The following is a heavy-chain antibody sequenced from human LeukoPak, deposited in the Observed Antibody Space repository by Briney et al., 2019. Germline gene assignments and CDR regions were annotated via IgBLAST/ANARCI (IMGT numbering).Heavy chain of an antibody. CDR3: ARAPVQYYDILAAYSTFDY. Sequence: ASVKVSCKASGYTFTSYGISWVRQAPGQGLEWMGWINPNSGGTNYAQKFQGRVTMTRDTSISTAYMELSRLRSDDTAVYYCARAPVQYYDILAAYSTFDYWGQGTLVTVSS. CDR1: GYTFTSYG. V-gene: IGHV1-2*02. CDR2: INPNSGGT. J-gene: IGHJ4*02. D-gene: IGHD3-9*01.